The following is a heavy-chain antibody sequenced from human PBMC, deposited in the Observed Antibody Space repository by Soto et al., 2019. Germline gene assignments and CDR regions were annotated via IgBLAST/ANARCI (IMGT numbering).Heavy chain of an antibody. CDR1: GGSFSGYY. D-gene: IGHD3-10*01. V-gene: IGHV4-34*01. Sequence: SETLSLTCAVYGGSFSGYYWSWIRQPPGKGLEWIGEINHSGSTNYNPSLKSRVTISVDTSKNQFSLKLSSVTAADTAVYYCARGLLWFGELLYRNYHGMDVWGQGTTVTVSS. CDR3: ARGLLWFGELLYRNYHGMDV. J-gene: IGHJ6*02. CDR2: INHSGST.